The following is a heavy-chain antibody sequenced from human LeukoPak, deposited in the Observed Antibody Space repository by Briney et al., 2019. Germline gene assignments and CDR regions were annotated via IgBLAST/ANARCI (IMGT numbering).Heavy chain of an antibody. CDR2: IKQDGSEK. D-gene: IGHD5-12*01. CDR3: ARAGGYASSWAY. J-gene: IGHJ4*02. V-gene: IGHV3-7*01. CDR1: GFTFSSYW. Sequence: RGSLRLSCAASGFTFSSYWMSWVRQAPGKGLEWVANIKQDGSEKNYVDSVKGRFTISRDNAKNSLDLQMNSLRGEDTAVYYCARAGGYASSWAYWGQGTLVTVSS.